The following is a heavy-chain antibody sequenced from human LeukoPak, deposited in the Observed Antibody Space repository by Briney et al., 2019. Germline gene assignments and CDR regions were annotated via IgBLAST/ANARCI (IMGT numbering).Heavy chain of an antibody. Sequence: ASVKVPCKASGYTFTSYGISWVRQAPGQGLEWMGWISGYNGYTHYAHNLQGRVTMTTDTSTSTAYMELRSLRSDDTAVYYCARDEARYSSGYYPSWFDPWGQGTLVTVSS. J-gene: IGHJ5*02. CDR1: GYTFTSYG. D-gene: IGHD3-22*01. V-gene: IGHV1-18*01. CDR2: ISGYNGYT. CDR3: ARDEARYSSGYYPSWFDP.